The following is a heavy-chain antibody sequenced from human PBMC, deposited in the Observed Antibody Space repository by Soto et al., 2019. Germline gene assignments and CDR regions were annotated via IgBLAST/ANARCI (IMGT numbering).Heavy chain of an antibody. D-gene: IGHD5-12*01. Sequence: ASVKVSCKASGYTFTSYGISWVRQAPGQGLEWMGWISAYNGNTNYAQKLQGRVTMTTDTSTSTAYMELRSLRSDDTAVYYCARDEYTGYFESLGYYCYYMDVWGKXTTVTVSS. J-gene: IGHJ6*03. CDR1: GYTFTSYG. CDR3: ARDEYTGYFESLGYYCYYMDV. V-gene: IGHV1-18*01. CDR2: ISAYNGNT.